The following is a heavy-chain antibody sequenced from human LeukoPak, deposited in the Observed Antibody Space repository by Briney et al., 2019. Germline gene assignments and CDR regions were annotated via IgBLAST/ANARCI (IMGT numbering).Heavy chain of an antibody. Sequence: GGSLRLSCAVSGFTFSNYWMHWVRQAPGKGLVWVSRINSDGSSTNYADSVKGRFTISRDNTKNTLYLQMDSLSAEDTAVYFCTRVGRPIYDYWGQGTLVTVSS. J-gene: IGHJ4*02. CDR3: TRVGRPIYDY. D-gene: IGHD3-10*01. V-gene: IGHV3-74*01. CDR1: GFTFSNYW. CDR2: INSDGSST.